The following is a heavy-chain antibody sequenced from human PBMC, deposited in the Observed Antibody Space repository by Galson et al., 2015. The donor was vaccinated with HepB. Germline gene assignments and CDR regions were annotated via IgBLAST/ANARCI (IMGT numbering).Heavy chain of an antibody. D-gene: IGHD3-10*01. J-gene: IGHJ6*02. CDR1: GYTFTSYG. V-gene: IGHV1-18*01. CDR2: ISAYNGNT. CDR3: ARAGRGNYYGSGSYGALYYSYYGMDV. Sequence: SVKVSCKASGYTFTSYGISWVRQAPGQGLEWMGWISAYNGNTNYAQKLQGRVTMTTDTSTSTAYMELRSLRSDDTAVYYCARAGRGNYYGSGSYGALYYSYYGMDVWGQGTTVTVSS.